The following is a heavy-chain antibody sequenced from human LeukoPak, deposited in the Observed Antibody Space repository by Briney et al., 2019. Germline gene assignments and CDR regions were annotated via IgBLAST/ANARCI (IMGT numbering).Heavy chain of an antibody. D-gene: IGHD6-19*01. V-gene: IGHV3-7*03. Sequence: SGGSLRLSCAASGFTFSSYWMNWVRQAPGKGLEWVATIKQDGGDKYYVDSVKGRFTISRDDAKNSLYLQMNSLRVEDTAVYHCVRYFTAVAPTLRLDYWGQGTLVTVSS. J-gene: IGHJ4*02. CDR3: VRYFTAVAPTLRLDY. CDR2: IKQDGGDK. CDR1: GFTFSSYW.